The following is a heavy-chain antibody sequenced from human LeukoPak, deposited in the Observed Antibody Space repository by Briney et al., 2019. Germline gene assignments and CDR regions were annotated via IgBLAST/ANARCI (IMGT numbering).Heavy chain of an antibody. CDR2: IIPIFGTA. CDR1: GGTFSSYA. Sequence: SVKVSCKASGGTFSSYAISWVRQAPGQGLEWMGGIIPIFGTANYAQKFQGRVTITTDESTSTAYMELSSLRSEDSAVYYCASEYYYDSSGYGPLFDYWGQGTLVTVSS. V-gene: IGHV1-69*05. J-gene: IGHJ4*02. D-gene: IGHD3-22*01. CDR3: ASEYYYDSSGYGPLFDY.